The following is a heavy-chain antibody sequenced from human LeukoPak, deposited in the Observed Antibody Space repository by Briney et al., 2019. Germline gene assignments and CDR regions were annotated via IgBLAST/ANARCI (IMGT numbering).Heavy chain of an antibody. J-gene: IGHJ4*02. Sequence: GGSLRLSCAASGFTVSSNSMTWVRQAPGKGLEWVSIIYNGGATYYADSVKGRFTISRDNSKNTLYLQMNGLRAEDTAIYYCAKTYYYDSSGYYYVFDYWGQGTLVTVSS. V-gene: IGHV3-53*01. D-gene: IGHD3-22*01. CDR1: GFTVSSNS. CDR2: IYNGGAT. CDR3: AKTYYYDSSGYYYVFDY.